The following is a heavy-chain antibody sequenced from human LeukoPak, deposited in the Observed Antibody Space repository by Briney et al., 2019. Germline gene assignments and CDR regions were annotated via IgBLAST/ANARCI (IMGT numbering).Heavy chain of an antibody. D-gene: IGHD4-4*01. J-gene: IGHJ6*02. V-gene: IGHV3-7*01. CDR3: ARAAIYSFFPSYYYYYGMDV. CDR1: GFTFSSYW. CDR2: IKQDGSEK. Sequence: GGSLRLSCAASGFTFSSYWVSWVRQAPGKGLEWVANIKQDGSEKYYVDSVKGRFTISRDNAKNSLYLQMNSLRAEDTAVYYCARAAIYSFFPSYYYYYGMDVWGQGTTVTVSS.